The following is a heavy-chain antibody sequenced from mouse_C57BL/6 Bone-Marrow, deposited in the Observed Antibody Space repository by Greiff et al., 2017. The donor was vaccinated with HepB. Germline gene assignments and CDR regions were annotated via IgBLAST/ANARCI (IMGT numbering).Heavy chain of an antibody. V-gene: IGHV1-69*01. D-gene: IGHD2-14*01. CDR3: ARRGGNYFDY. Sequence: QVQLQQSGAELVMPGASVKLSCKASGYTFTSYWMHWVKQRPGQGLEWIGEIDPSDSYTNYNQKFKGKSTLTVDKSSSTAYMQLSSLTSEDSAVYYCARRGGNYFDYWGQGTTLTVSS. CDR1: GYTFTSYW. CDR2: IDPSDSYT. J-gene: IGHJ2*01.